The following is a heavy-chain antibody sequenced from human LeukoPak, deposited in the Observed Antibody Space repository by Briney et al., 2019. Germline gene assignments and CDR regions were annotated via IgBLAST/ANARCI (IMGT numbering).Heavy chain of an antibody. CDR3: AGEGGYSSSPGSYYYYYMDV. J-gene: IGHJ6*03. V-gene: IGHV1-8*01. CDR1: GYTFTSYD. Sequence: ASVKVSCKASGYTFTSYDINWVRQATGQGLEWMGWINPNSGNTGYAQKFQGRVTMTRNTSISTAYMELSSLRSEDTAVYYCAGEGGYSSSPGSYYYYYMDVWGKGTTVTVSS. CDR2: INPNSGNT. D-gene: IGHD6-6*01.